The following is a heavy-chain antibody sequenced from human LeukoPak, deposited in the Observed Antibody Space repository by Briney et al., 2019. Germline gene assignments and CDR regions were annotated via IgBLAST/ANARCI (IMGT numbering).Heavy chain of an antibody. Sequence: GRSQRLSCAASGCTFSSYAMQGVRQAPDKGLEWVAVISYDGSNKYYADSEKGRFTISRNNSKHPMYLQMNSLRAEATGVYYCATDVYGWGRYDLDYWGQGTLVTVSS. V-gene: IGHV3-30*04. CDR1: GCTFSSYA. CDR2: ISYDGSNK. D-gene: IGHD3-10*01. J-gene: IGHJ4*02. CDR3: ATDVYGWGRYDLDY.